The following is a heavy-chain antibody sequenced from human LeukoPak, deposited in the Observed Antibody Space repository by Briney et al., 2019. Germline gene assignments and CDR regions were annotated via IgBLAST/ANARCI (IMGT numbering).Heavy chain of an antibody. CDR1: GFTFDDYA. D-gene: IGHD2-2*01. V-gene: IGHV3-9*03. CDR3: AKGGYVVPAALFDP. Sequence: PGRSLRLSCAASGFTFDDYAMHWVRQAPGKGLEWVSGISWNSGSIGYADSVKGRFTISRDNAKNSPYLQMNSLRAEDMALYYCAKGGYVVPAALFDPWGQGTLVTVSS. CDR2: ISWNSGSI. J-gene: IGHJ5*02.